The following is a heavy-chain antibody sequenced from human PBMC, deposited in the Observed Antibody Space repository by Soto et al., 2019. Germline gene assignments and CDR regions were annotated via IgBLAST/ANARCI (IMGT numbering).Heavy chain of an antibody. CDR2: ISGSGGST. D-gene: IGHD3-10*01. CDR3: AKGGITMVRGVIIREGFDY. Sequence: GGSLRLSCAASGFTFSSYAMSWVRQAPGKGLEWVSAISGSGGSTYYADSVKGRFTISRDNSKNTLYLQMNSLRAEDTAVYCCAKGGITMVRGVIIREGFDYWGQGTLVTVSS. V-gene: IGHV3-23*01. J-gene: IGHJ4*02. CDR1: GFTFSSYA.